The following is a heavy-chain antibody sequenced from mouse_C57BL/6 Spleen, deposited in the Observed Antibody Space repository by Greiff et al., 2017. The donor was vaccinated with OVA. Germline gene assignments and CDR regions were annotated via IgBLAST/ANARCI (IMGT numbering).Heavy chain of an antibody. J-gene: IGHJ4*01. Sequence: QVQLKESGAELAKPGASVKLSCKASGYTFTSYWMHWVKQRPGQGLEWIGYINPSSGYTKYNQKFKDKATLTADKSSSTAYMQLSSLTYEDSAVYYCVDSSDAMDYWGQGTSVTVSS. CDR2: INPSSGYT. CDR1: GYTFTSYW. CDR3: VDSSDAMDY. D-gene: IGHD3-2*02. V-gene: IGHV1-7*01.